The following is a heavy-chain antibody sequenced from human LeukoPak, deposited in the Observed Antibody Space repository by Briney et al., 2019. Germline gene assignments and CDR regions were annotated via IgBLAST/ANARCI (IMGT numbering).Heavy chain of an antibody. CDR2: ISWNSGSI. Sequence: PGRSLRLSCAASGFTFDDYAMHWVRQAPGKGLEWVSGISWNSGSIGYAASVKGRFTISRDNAKNYLYLQMSSLRAEDTALYYCAKAVYSSSPPPDYFDYWGQGTLVTVSS. V-gene: IGHV3-9*01. J-gene: IGHJ4*02. CDR3: AKAVYSSSPPPDYFDY. CDR1: GFTFDDYA. D-gene: IGHD6-6*01.